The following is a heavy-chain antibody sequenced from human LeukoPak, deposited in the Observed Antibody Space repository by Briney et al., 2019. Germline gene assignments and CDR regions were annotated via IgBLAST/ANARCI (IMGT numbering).Heavy chain of an antibody. Sequence: SETLSLTYTVSGGSISSYYWSWIRQPPGKGLEWIGYIYYSGSTNYNPSLKSRVTISVDTSKNQFSLKLSSVTAADTAVYYCARHNTVTSPFDYWGQGTLVTVSS. D-gene: IGHD4-17*01. CDR3: ARHNTVTSPFDY. J-gene: IGHJ4*02. V-gene: IGHV4-59*08. CDR2: IYYSGST. CDR1: GGSISSYY.